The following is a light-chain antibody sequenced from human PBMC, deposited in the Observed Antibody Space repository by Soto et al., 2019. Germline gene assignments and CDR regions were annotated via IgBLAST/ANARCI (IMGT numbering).Light chain of an antibody. V-gene: IGKV3-20*01. CDR3: QQYGGSPRT. CDR2: GAS. Sequence: EILFTQSPGTLSLSPGESATLSCRASQSINNNYLAWYQQKRGQAPRLLIYGASSRATGIPARFSGSGYGTDFSLTISRLEPEDFAVYYCQQYGGSPRTFGKVTKVDI. J-gene: IGKJ1*01. CDR1: QSINNNY.